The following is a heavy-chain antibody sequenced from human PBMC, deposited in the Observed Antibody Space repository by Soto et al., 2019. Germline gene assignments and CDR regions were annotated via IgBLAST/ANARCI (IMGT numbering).Heavy chain of an antibody. D-gene: IGHD3-3*01. Sequence: GGSLRLSCAASGFTFSSYAMSWVRQAPGKGLEWVSAISGSGGSTYYADSVKGRFTISRDNSKNTLYLQMNSLRAEDTAVYYCASSDYYDFWSGYSEAWGQGTLVTVSS. CDR2: ISGSGGST. V-gene: IGHV3-23*01. CDR3: ASSDYYDFWSGYSEA. CDR1: GFTFSSYA. J-gene: IGHJ5*02.